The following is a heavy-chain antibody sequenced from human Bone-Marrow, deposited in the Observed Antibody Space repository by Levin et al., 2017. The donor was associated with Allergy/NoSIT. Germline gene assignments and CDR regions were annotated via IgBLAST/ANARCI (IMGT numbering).Heavy chain of an antibody. CDR3: AIYLNRGRGYFDY. CDR2: INAGNGNT. CDR1: GYTFTSYA. Sequence: ASVKVSCKASGYTFTSYAMHWVRQAPGQRLEWMGWINAGNGNTKYSQKFQGRVTITRDTSASTAYMELSSLRSEDTAVYYCAIYLNRGRGYFDYWGQGTLVTVSS. D-gene: IGHD1-14*01. V-gene: IGHV1-3*01. J-gene: IGHJ4*02.